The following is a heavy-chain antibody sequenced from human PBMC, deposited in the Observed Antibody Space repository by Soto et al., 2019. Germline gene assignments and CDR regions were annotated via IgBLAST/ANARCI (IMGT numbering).Heavy chain of an antibody. CDR1: GFTFSSYG. CDR3: ANGGLRATKSDFDY. CDR2: ISYDGSNK. J-gene: IGHJ4*02. D-gene: IGHD1-26*01. V-gene: IGHV3-30*18. Sequence: QVQLVESGGGVVHPGRSLRLSCAASGFTFSSYGMHWVRQAPGKGLEWVAVISYDGSNKYYADSVKGRFTISRDNSKNTLYLQMNSLRAADTAVYYCANGGLRATKSDFDYWGQRTLVTVSS.